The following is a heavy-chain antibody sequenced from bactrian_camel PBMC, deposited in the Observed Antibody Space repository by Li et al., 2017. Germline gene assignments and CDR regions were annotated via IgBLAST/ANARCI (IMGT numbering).Heavy chain of an antibody. CDR3: AADLGSPIGFNQGCSRALSASDYHD. Sequence: HVQLVESGGGSVQTGGSLTLACAASSDAIEGSCMGWFRQAPGKEREEVANIDSANMPRTKLQSVKGRFTIRRDFSENTLYLDMRNLKPEDTATYYCAADLGSPIGFNQGCSRALSASDYHDWGQGTQVTVS. CDR1: SDAIEGSC. D-gene: IGHD5*01. J-gene: IGHJ4*01. CDR2: IDSANMPR. V-gene: IGHV3-2*01.